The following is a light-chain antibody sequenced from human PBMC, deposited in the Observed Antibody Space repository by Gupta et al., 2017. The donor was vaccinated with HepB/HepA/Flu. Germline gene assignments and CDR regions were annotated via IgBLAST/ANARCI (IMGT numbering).Light chain of an antibody. Sequence: VMTQSPSTLSLSPGERATLSCRATKWVSRTQLAWYKQKPGQTPRLLIFGAFNRATGVTDRCSGSGSDTNFTLTINKLEPEDFAVYYCQQYGTSITFGRGTKVDLK. CDR3: QQYGTSIT. V-gene: IGKV3-20*01. CDR2: GAF. CDR1: KWVSRTQ. J-gene: IGKJ3*01.